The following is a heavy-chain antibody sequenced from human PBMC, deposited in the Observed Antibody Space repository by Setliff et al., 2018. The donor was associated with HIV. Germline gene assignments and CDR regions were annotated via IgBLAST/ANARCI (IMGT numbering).Heavy chain of an antibody. D-gene: IGHD1-26*01. CDR3: VRDYMWAFDY. Sequence: GGSLRLSCAASGFTFSTYAMAWVRQAPGKGLEWVSSIISDSSYIFYTDSVKGRFTISRDNARNSLYLQMNSLRADDTAVYYCVRDYMWAFDYWCQGTLVTVSS. CDR1: GFTFSTYA. V-gene: IGHV3-21*01. CDR2: IISDSSYI. J-gene: IGHJ4*02.